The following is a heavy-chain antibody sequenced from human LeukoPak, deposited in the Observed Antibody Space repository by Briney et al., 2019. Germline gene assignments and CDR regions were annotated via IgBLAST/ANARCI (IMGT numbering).Heavy chain of an antibody. CDR2: IYYSGST. D-gene: IGHD4-17*01. CDR3: AGGEVTKYFDY. Sequence: SETLSLTCTVSGGSISSYYWSWIRQPPGKGLEWIGYIYYSGSTNYNPSLKSRVTISVDTSKNQFSLKLSSVTAVDTAVYYCAGGEVTKYFDYWGQGTLVTVSS. J-gene: IGHJ4*02. V-gene: IGHV4-59*06. CDR1: GGSISSYY.